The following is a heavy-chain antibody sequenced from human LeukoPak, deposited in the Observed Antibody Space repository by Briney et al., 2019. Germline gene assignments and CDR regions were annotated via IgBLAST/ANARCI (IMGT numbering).Heavy chain of an antibody. J-gene: IGHJ6*02. D-gene: IGHD1-1*01. CDR2: INPNSGGT. CDR1: GYTFTGYY. CDR3: ARTTYYYYGMDV. V-gene: IGHV1-2*02. Sequence: ASVKVSCKASGYTFTGYYMHWVRQAPGQGLEWMGWINPNSGGTNYAQKFQGRVTMTRDTSISTAYMELSRLRSDDTAVYYCARTTYYYYGMDVWGQGTTVTVSS.